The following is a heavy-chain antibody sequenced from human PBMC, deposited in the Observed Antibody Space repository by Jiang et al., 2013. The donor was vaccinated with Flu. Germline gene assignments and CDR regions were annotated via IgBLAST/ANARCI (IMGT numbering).Heavy chain of an antibody. CDR3: ARSPSVVATITGNPRGYYFDY. V-gene: IGHV3-11*03. CDR1: GFTFSDYY. Sequence: VQLLESGGGLVKPGGSLRLSCAASGFTFSDYYMSWIRQAPGKGLEWVSYISSSSSYTNYADSVKGRFTISRDNAKNSLYLQMNSLRAEDTAVYYCARSPSVVATITGNPRGYYFDYWGQGTLVTVSS. J-gene: IGHJ4*02. CDR2: ISSSSSYT. D-gene: IGHD5-12*01.